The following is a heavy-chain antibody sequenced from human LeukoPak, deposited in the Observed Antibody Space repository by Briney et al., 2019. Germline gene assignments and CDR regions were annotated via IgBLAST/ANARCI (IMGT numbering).Heavy chain of an antibody. Sequence: PSETLSLTCTVSGGSISSGRYYWSWIRQPAGKGLEWIGRIYTSGSTNYNPSLKSRVTISVDTSKNQFSLKLSSVTAADTAVYYCARVSVGATTLDFDYWGQGTLVTVSS. V-gene: IGHV4-61*02. CDR3: ARVSVGATTLDFDY. CDR2: IYTSGST. CDR1: GGSISSGRYY. D-gene: IGHD1-26*01. J-gene: IGHJ4*02.